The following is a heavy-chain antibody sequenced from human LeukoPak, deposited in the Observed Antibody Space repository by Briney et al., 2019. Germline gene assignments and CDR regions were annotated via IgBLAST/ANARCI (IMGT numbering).Heavy chain of an antibody. J-gene: IGHJ6*02. CDR3: ATTYLERDLREQSGYYYYGMDV. CDR1: GYTFTGYY. D-gene: IGHD1/OR15-1a*01. CDR2: INPNSGGT. V-gene: IGHV1-2*02. Sequence: ASVKVSCKASGYTFTGYYMHWVRQAPGQGLEWMGWINPNSGGTNYAQKFQGRVTMTRDTSISTAYMELSRLRSDDTAVYYCATTYLERDLREQSGYYYYGMDVWGQGTTVTVSS.